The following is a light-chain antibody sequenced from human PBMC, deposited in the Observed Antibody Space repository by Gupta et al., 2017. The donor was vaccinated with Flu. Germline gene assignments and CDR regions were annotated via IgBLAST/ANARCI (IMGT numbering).Light chain of an antibody. CDR2: GSS. CDR3: QQYDNWPPFT. CDR1: QSVSSN. V-gene: IGKV3-15*01. J-gene: IGKJ2*01. Sequence: EIVMTQSPATLSVFPGDRVTLSCRASQSVSSNLAWYQQKPGQAPRLLIYGSSNRATGVPARFSGSGYGTEFTLTISSLQSEDSAVYHCQQYDNWPPFTFGQGTKLEIK.